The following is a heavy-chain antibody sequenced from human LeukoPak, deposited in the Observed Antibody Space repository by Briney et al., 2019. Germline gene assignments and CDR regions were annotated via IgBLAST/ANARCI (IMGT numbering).Heavy chain of an antibody. CDR1: GFTFSSYG. V-gene: IGHV3-30*18. J-gene: IGHJ4*02. CDR2: ISYDGSNK. CDR3: AKAYCGGDCYSRLYYFDY. D-gene: IGHD2-21*01. Sequence: GGSLRLSCAASGFTFSSYGMHWVRQATGKGLEWVAVISYDGSNKYYADSVKGRFTISRDNSKNTLYLQMNSLRAEDTAVYYCAKAYCGGDCYSRLYYFDYWGQGTLVTVSS.